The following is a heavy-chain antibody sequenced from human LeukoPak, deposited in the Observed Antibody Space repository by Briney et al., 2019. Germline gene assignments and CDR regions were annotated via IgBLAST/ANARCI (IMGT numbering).Heavy chain of an antibody. CDR2: ISSTSNNI. D-gene: IGHD1-14*01. V-gene: IGHV3-21*01. J-gene: IGHJ5*02. CDR3: VRGDNRES. CDR1: GFTFSTST. Sequence: GGCLRLSCAASGFTFSTSTMNWVRQAPGKVLEWVASISSTSNNIHYADSGKGRFTISRDNAENSLFLQMNSLRAEDTAVYYCVRGDNRESWGQGTLVTVSS.